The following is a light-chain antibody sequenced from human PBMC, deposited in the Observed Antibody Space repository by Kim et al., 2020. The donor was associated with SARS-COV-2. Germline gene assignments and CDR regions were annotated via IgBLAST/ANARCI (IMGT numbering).Light chain of an antibody. CDR2: EVT. CDR1: SSDVGASTH. V-gene: IGLV2-11*01. CDR3: CSFAGDFTWI. J-gene: IGLJ2*01. Sequence: QSALTQPRSVSGSPGQSITISCSGSSSDVGASTHVSWYQQHPGKAPQLLISEVTRRPSGIPGRFSGSKSGNTASLTISDLQADDEADYYCCSFAGDFTWIFGGGTKVTVL.